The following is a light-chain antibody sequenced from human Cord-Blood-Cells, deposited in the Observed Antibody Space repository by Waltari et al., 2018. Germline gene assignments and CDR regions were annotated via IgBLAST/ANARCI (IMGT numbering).Light chain of an antibody. CDR2: DAS. CDR1: QSVSSY. V-gene: IGKV3-11*01. CDR3: QQRSKYT. J-gene: IGKJ2*01. Sequence: EIVLTQSPATLSLSPGERATLSCRASQSVSSYLAWYQQKPGQAPRLLIYDASNRATGVPARVSGSGSGTDFTLTISSLEPEDFAVYYCQQRSKYTFGQGTKLEIK.